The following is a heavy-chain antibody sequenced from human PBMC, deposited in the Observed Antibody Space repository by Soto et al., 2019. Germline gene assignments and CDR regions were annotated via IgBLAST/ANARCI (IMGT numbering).Heavy chain of an antibody. CDR2: ISSSSSTI. V-gene: IGHV3-48*01. D-gene: IGHD2-15*01. CDR3: ARVPVYCSGGSCYYVGAFHL. J-gene: IGHJ3*01. CDR1: GFTFSSYS. Sequence: EVQLVDSGGGLVQPGGSLRLSCAASGFTFSSYSMNWVRQAPGKGLELVSYISSSSSTIYYADSVKVRFTISRANAKNSLYLHMSSLRAEDMAVYYCARVPVYCSGGSCYYVGAFHLWCQGTMVTVSS.